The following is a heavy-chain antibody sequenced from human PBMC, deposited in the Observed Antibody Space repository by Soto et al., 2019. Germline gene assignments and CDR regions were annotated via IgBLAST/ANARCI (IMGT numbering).Heavy chain of an antibody. D-gene: IGHD6-19*01. J-gene: IGHJ4*02. Sequence: PSETLSLTCTVSGGSISSSSYYWGWIRQPPGKGLEWIGSIYYSGSTYYNPSLKSRVTISVDTSKNQFSLKLSSVTAADTAVYYCARHRAGVAGIDYWGQGQWSPSPQ. CDR2: IYYSGST. CDR3: ARHRAGVAGIDY. CDR1: GGSISSSSYY. V-gene: IGHV4-39*01.